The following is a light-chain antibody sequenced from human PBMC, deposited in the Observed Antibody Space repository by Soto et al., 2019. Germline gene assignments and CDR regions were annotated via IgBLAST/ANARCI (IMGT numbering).Light chain of an antibody. CDR3: QQSNSTPLT. CDR2: AAS. Sequence: DIQMTQSPSSLSASVGDRVTITCRASQSISSYLNWYQQKPGKAPNLLIYAASSLQGGVPSRCMGSGSGTDFSLTISSLQPEDFATYYCQQSNSTPLTFGGGTKVEIK. J-gene: IGKJ4*01. V-gene: IGKV1-39*01. CDR1: QSISSY.